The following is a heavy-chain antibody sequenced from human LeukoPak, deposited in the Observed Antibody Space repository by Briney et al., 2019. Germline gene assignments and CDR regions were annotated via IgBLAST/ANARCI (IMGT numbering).Heavy chain of an antibody. Sequence: PGGSLRLSCAASGFTFSSYAMHWVRQAPGKGLEWVAVISYDGSNKYYADSVKGRFTISRDNSKNTLYLQMNSLRAEDTAVYYCAKTPRSMIVVVSHGGWFDPWGQGTLVTVSS. CDR3: AKTPRSMIVVVSHGGWFDP. V-gene: IGHV3-30-3*02. D-gene: IGHD3-22*01. CDR1: GFTFSSYA. CDR2: ISYDGSNK. J-gene: IGHJ5*02.